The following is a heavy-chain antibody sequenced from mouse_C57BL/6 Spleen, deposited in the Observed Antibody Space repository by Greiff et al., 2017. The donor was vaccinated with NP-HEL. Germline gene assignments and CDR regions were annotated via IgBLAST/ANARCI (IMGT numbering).Heavy chain of an antibody. CDR3: ARDGASDGYYDD. J-gene: IGHJ2*01. CDR2: IDPSDSYT. D-gene: IGHD2-3*01. V-gene: IGHV1-69*01. Sequence: QVQLQQPGAELVMPGASVKLSCKASGYTFTSYWMHWVKQRPGQGLEWIGEIDPSDSYTNYNQKFKGKSTLTVDKSSSTAYMQLSSLTSEDSAVYYCARDGASDGYYDDWGQGTTLTVSS. CDR1: GYTFTSYW.